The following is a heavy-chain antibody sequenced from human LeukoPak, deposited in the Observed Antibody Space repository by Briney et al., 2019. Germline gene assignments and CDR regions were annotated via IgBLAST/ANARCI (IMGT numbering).Heavy chain of an antibody. CDR3: AGGPVRGVFIH. D-gene: IGHD3-10*01. V-gene: IGHV6-1*01. Sequence: SQTLSLTCAISGDSVSSNSAAWNCIRQSPSRGLEWLGRTYYRSKWYNDYAVSVKSRVTINPDTSNNQFSLQLNSVTPEDTAVYYCAGGPVRGVFIHWGQGTLVTVSS. J-gene: IGHJ4*02. CDR1: GDSVSSNSAA. CDR2: TYYRSKWYN.